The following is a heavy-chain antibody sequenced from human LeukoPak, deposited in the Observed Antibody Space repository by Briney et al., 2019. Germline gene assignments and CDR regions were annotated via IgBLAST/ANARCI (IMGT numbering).Heavy chain of an antibody. CDR3: AREYYGSGSYRLYFSYMDV. Sequence: PSETLSLTCTVSGGSISSGSYYWSWIRQPAGKGLEWIGRIYTSGSTNYNPSLKSRVTMSVDTSKNQLSLKLSSVTAADTAVYYCAREYYGSGSYRLYFSYMDVWGKGTTVTISS. D-gene: IGHD3-10*01. CDR2: IYTSGST. CDR1: GGSISSGSYY. J-gene: IGHJ6*03. V-gene: IGHV4-61*02.